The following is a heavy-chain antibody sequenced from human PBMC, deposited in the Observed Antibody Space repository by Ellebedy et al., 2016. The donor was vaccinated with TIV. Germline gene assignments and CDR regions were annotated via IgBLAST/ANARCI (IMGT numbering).Heavy chain of an antibody. CDR2: ISWNSGSI. CDR3: ARARFGELLYHLDY. J-gene: IGHJ4*02. Sequence: SLKISXAASGFTFDDYAMHWVRQAPGKGLEWVSGISWNSGSIGYADSVKGRFTISRDNSKNTLYLQMNSLRAEDTAVYYCARARFGELLYHLDYWGQGTLVTVSS. D-gene: IGHD3-10*01. CDR1: GFTFDDYA. V-gene: IGHV3-9*01.